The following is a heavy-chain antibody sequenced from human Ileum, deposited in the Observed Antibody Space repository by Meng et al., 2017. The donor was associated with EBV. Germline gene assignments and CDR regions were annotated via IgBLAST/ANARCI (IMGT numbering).Heavy chain of an antibody. D-gene: IGHD2-8*02. CDR2: MYDSDSGKA. V-gene: IGHV4-61*03. Sequence: QEPGPGLVKPSETLSLSCSVSGASVSSGGYHWSWIRQPPGKGLEWIGCMYDSDSGKAKYSPSLNSRVIISLDTSKNHFVLKLTSVTAADTAVYYCAYYTAGRGGVGSWGQGTLVTVSS. CDR3: AYYTAGRGGVGS. J-gene: IGHJ4*02. CDR1: GASVSSGGYH.